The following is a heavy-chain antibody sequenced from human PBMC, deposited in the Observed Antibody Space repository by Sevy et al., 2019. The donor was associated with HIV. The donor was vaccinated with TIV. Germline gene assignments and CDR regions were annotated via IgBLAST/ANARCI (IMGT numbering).Heavy chain of an antibody. D-gene: IGHD3-22*01. V-gene: IGHV1-24*01. CDR3: ATDSVPLKGRYYDSSGYYLHY. J-gene: IGHJ4*02. CDR2: FDPEDGET. Sequence: ASVKVSCKVSGYIFTELSMHWVRQAPGKGLEWMGGFDPEDGETIYAQKFQGRVTMTEDTSTDTAYMDLSSLRTEDTAVYYCATDSVPLKGRYYDSSGYYLHYWGQGTLVTVSS. CDR1: GYIFTELS.